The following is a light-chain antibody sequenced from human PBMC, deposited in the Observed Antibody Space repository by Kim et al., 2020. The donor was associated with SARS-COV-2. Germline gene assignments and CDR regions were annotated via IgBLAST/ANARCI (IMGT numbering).Light chain of an antibody. V-gene: IGKV3-15*01. CDR3: QQYNKWPLYT. J-gene: IGKJ2*01. CDR2: GAS. CDR1: QPIDTN. Sequence: EIVMTQSPATLSVFPGERATLSCRASQPIDTNLAWYQQKLGQAPSLLIFGASTRASGVPSRFSGSGSGSEFTHTISSLQSEDVAVYYCQQYNKWPLYTFGQGTKLEI.